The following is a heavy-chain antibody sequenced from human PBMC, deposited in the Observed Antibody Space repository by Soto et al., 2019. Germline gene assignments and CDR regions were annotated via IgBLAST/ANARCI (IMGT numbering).Heavy chain of an antibody. CDR1: GYAFTSYG. CDR2: IAPHSGRT. V-gene: IGHV1-18*04. D-gene: IGHD3-10*01. Sequence: QVQLVQSGPEVKKPGASVRVSCMTSGYAFTSYGVSWVRQVPGQGLEWMGWIAPHSGRTTYLPKFQGRVTITADPSTTTAYMELTSLSSDDTGIYFCARAATGSYHSAYWGQGTVVTVSA. J-gene: IGHJ4*02. CDR3: ARAATGSYHSAY.